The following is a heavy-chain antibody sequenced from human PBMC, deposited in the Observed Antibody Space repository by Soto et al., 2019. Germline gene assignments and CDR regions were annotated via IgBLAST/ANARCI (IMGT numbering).Heavy chain of an antibody. CDR2: IYYSGST. CDR1: GGSISSYY. D-gene: IGHD5-18*01. V-gene: IGHV4-59*01. J-gene: IGHJ4*02. CDR3: TRGHNFGYSTFDY. Sequence: QVQLQESGPGLVKPSETLSLTCTVSGGSISSYYWSWIRQSPGKGLEWIGYIYYSGSTNYNPSLKSRVTISVDMSKNQFSLKLSSVTAADTAVYYCTRGHNFGYSTFDYWGQGTLVTASS.